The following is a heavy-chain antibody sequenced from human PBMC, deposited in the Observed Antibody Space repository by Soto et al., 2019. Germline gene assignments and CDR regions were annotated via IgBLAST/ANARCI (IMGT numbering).Heavy chain of an antibody. J-gene: IGHJ4*02. D-gene: IGHD5-18*01. Sequence: QVQLQESGPGLVKPSETLSLTCTISGGSISSSSYYWGWIRQPPGKGLEWSGSIFYNGDTYYNASLKRRVTITADTSKKQFSLELRSVTATDTAVYYCARRRYGMATDIWGQGTLVTVSS. V-gene: IGHV4-39*01. CDR1: GGSISSSSYY. CDR2: IFYNGDT. CDR3: ARRRYGMATDI.